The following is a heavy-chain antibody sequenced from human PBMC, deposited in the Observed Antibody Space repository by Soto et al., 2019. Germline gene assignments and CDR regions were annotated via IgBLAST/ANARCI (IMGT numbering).Heavy chain of an antibody. D-gene: IGHD5-12*01. CDR3: ARRSATRDGYNFDY. Sequence: SETLSLTCTVSGGSISSSSYYWGWIRQPPGKGLEWIGSIYYSGSTYYNPSLKSRVTISVDTSKNQFSLKLSSVTAADTAVYYCARRSATRDGYNFDYWGQGTLVTVSS. V-gene: IGHV4-39*01. CDR2: IYYSGST. CDR1: GGSISSSSYY. J-gene: IGHJ4*02.